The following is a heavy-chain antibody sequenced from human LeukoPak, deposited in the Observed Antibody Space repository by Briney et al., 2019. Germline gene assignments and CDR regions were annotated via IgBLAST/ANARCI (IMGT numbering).Heavy chain of an antibody. CDR1: GFTFSSYW. CDR2: INSDGSST. CDR3: ATTTPLAAGNDGGRYFQH. Sequence: PGGSLRLSCAASGFTFSSYWMHWVRQAPGKGLVWVSRINSDGSSTSYADSVKGRFTISRDNAKNTLYLQMNSLRAEDTAVYYCATTTPLAAGNDGGRYFQHWGQGTLVTVSS. V-gene: IGHV3-74*01. D-gene: IGHD6-13*01. J-gene: IGHJ1*01.